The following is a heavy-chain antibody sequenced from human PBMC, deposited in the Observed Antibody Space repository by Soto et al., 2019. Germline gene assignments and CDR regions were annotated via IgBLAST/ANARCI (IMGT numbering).Heavy chain of an antibody. V-gene: IGHV1-18*01. CDR2: ISAYNGNT. CDR3: ARDAAVGLFDY. J-gene: IGHJ4*02. D-gene: IGHD1-26*01. CDR1: GYTFTSYG. Sequence: GASVKFSCKSSGYTFTSYGITWVRQAPGQGLEWMGWISAYNGNTNYAQKLQGRVTMTTDTSTSTAYMELRSLRSDDTAVYYCARDAAVGLFDYWGQGTLVTVSS.